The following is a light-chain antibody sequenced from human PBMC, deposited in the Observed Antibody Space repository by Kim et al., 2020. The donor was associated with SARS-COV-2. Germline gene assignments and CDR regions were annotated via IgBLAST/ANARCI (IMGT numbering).Light chain of an antibody. V-gene: IGKV1-9*01. CDR2: SAS. Sequence: ASIRDRVAITCRASEDISTYLAWYQQKPGKAPKLLIQSASILQSEFPSRFSRSGSGTEFSLTISSLQLEDFTTYFCQQLDSHPVSFGGGTKVEF. CDR1: EDISTY. J-gene: IGKJ4*01. CDR3: QQLDSHPVS.